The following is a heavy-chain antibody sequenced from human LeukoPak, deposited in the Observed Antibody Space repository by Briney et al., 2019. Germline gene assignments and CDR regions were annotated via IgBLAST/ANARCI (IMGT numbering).Heavy chain of an antibody. Sequence: SQTLSLTCAISGDSVSSNSAAWNWIRQSPSRGLEWLGRTYYRSKWDNDYAVFVKGRITINPDTSKNQFSLQLNSVTPEDTAVYYCARVVLPIYYFDYWGQGTLVTVSS. CDR1: GDSVSSNSAA. CDR2: TYYRSKWDN. V-gene: IGHV6-1*01. D-gene: IGHD1-26*01. J-gene: IGHJ4*02. CDR3: ARVVLPIYYFDY.